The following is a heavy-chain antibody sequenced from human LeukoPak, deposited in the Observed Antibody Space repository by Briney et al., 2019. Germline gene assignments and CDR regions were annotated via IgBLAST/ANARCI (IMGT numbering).Heavy chain of an antibody. D-gene: IGHD6-13*01. J-gene: IGHJ4*02. CDR2: IYYSGST. CDR3: ARTAAADSNFDY. Sequence: SETLSLTCTVSGGSISSSSYYWGWIRQPPGKGLEWIGSIYYSGSTYYNPSLESRVTISVDTSKNQFSLKLSSVTAADTAVYYCARTAAADSNFDYWGQGTLVTVSS. V-gene: IGHV4-39*07. CDR1: GGSISSSSYY.